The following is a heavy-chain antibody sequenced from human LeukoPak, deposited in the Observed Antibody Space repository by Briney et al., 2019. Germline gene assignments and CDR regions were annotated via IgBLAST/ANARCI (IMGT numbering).Heavy chain of an antibody. CDR3: AKDRRYCYDSSGYSD. Sequence: GGSLRLSCAASGFTFGDYAMHWVRHVPGKGLEWVSGISWNSGSIGYADSVKGRFTISRDNAKNSLYLQMNSLRAEDTALYYCAKDRRYCYDSSGYSDWGQGTLVTVSS. D-gene: IGHD3-22*01. V-gene: IGHV3-9*01. CDR2: ISWNSGSI. J-gene: IGHJ4*02. CDR1: GFTFGDYA.